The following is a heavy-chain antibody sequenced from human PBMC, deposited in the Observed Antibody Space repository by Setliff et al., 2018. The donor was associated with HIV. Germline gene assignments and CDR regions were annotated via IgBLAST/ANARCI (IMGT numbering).Heavy chain of an antibody. CDR3: AREHHIASTDTRLAKYFDY. V-gene: IGHV1-8*02. Sequence: GASVKVSCKASGYTFTSYGISWVRQATGQGLEWMGWMNHNSGNTDYAQKFQGRVTMTRNTSISTAYMELSSLRSEDTAVYYCAREHHIASTDTRLAKYFDYWGQRTLVTVSS. J-gene: IGHJ4*02. CDR1: GYTFTSYG. CDR2: MNHNSGNT. D-gene: IGHD3-3*02.